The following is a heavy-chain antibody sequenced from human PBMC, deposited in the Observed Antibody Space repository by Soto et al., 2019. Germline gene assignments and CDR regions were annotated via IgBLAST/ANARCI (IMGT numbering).Heavy chain of an antibody. D-gene: IGHD2-2*01. V-gene: IGHV1-2*02. Sequence: QVQLVQSGAEVKKPGASVKVSCKASGYTFTGYYMHWVRQAPGQGLEWMGWINPNSGGTNYAQKFQGRVTMTRDTSISTAYMELSRLRSDDTAVYYCARVQPGLSSSPPLFDYCGQGTLVTVSS. CDR2: INPNSGGT. J-gene: IGHJ4*02. CDR1: GYTFTGYY. CDR3: ARVQPGLSSSPPLFDY.